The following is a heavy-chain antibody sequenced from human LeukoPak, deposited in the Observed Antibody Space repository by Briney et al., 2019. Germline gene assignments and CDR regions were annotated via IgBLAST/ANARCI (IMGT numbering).Heavy chain of an antibody. CDR2: TYYRSKWYS. CDR3: ARMVGLVSDY. D-gene: IGHD3-10*01. J-gene: IGHJ4*02. V-gene: IGHV6-1*01. CDR1: GDSVSSNSAA. Sequence: SQTLSLTCAISGDSVSSNSAAWNWIRQSPSRGLEWLGRTYYRSKWYSYYAPSVKSRITINPDTSKNQFSLQLKSVTPEDTAVYYCARMVGLVSDYWGQGSLVTVSS.